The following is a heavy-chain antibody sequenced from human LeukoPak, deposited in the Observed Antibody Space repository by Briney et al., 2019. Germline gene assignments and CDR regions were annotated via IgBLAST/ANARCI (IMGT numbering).Heavy chain of an antibody. CDR3: ARGRGGGTILIPYYLDH. J-gene: IGHJ4*02. CDR1: GGSFSGYY. V-gene: IGHV4-34*01. D-gene: IGHD3-3*01. CDR2: INHSGST. Sequence: SETLSLTCAVYGGSFSGYYWSWIRQPPGKGLEWIGEINHSGSTNYNPSLKSRVTISVDTSKNQFSLKLSSVTAADTAVYYCARGRGGGTILIPYYLDHWGQGTLVTVSS.